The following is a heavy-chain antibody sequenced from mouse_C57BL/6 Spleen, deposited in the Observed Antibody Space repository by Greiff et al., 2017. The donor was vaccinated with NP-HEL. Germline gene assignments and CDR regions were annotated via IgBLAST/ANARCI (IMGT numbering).Heavy chain of an antibody. CDR1: GYAFSSSW. Sequence: QVQLQQSGPELVKPGASVKISCKASGYAFSSSWMNWVKQRPGKGLEWIGRIYPGDGDTNYNGKFKGKATLTADKSSSTAYMQLSSLTSEDSAVYFCARSGGRGYAMDYWGQGTSVTVSS. CDR3: ARSGGRGYAMDY. CDR2: IYPGDGDT. D-gene: IGHD3-1*01. J-gene: IGHJ4*01. V-gene: IGHV1-82*01.